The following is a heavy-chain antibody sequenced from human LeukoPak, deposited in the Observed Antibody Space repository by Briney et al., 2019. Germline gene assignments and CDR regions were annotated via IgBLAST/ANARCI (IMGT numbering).Heavy chain of an antibody. CDR1: GFTFSSYS. Sequence: GESLKISCAASGFTFSSYSMNWVRQAPGKGLEWVSYLSSSNSIIYYADSVKGRFTISRDNAKDSLYLQMNSLRDEDTAVYYCARDAPYDFWSGYQSGYMDVWGKGTTVTVSS. CDR2: LSSSNSII. D-gene: IGHD3-3*01. CDR3: ARDAPYDFWSGYQSGYMDV. J-gene: IGHJ6*03. V-gene: IGHV3-48*02.